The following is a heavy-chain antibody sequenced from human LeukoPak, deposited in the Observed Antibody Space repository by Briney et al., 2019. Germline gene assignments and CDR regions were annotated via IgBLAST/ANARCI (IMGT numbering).Heavy chain of an antibody. V-gene: IGHV4-59*01. CDR3: ARGSFGEYPY. CDR1: GGSISSYY. J-gene: IGHJ4*02. D-gene: IGHD3-10*01. Sequence: SETLSLTCTVSGGSISSYYWSWIRQPPGKGLEWIGYIYYSGSTNYNPSLKSRVTISVDTSKNQFSLKLSSVIAADTPVYYCARGSFGEYPYWGQGTLVTVSS. CDR2: IYYSGST.